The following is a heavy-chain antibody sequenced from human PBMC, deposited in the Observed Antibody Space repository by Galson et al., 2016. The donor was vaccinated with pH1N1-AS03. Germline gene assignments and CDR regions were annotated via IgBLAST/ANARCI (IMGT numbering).Heavy chain of an antibody. D-gene: IGHD6-13*01. CDR1: RFTFNGYA. CDR3: VKSGTYSSSRGWFDS. V-gene: IGHV3-9*01. CDR2: ISWNSGNI. Sequence: SLRLSCAASRFTFNGYAMHWVRQAPGKGLEWVSSISWNSGNIDYADSVKGRFTLSRDDAKNSLFMQMNSLRTEDTAFYYCVKSGTYSSSRGWFDSWGREPWSPSP. J-gene: IGHJ5*01.